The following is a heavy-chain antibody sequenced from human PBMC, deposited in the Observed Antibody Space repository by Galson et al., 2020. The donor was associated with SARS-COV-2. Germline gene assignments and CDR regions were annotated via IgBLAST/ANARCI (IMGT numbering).Heavy chain of an antibody. CDR3: ASLAVTTEGVDY. CDR2: MNPNSGNT. J-gene: IGHJ4*02. CDR1: GYTFTSYD. Sequence: ASVKVSCKASGYTFTSYDINWVRQATGQGLEWMGWMNPNSGNTGYAQKFQGRVTMTRNTSISTAYMELSSLRSEDTAVYYCASLAVTTEGVDYWGQGTLVTVSS. V-gene: IGHV1-8*01. D-gene: IGHD4-17*01.